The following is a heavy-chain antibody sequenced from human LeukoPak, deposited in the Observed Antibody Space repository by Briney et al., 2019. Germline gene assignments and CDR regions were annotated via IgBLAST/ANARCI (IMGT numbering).Heavy chain of an antibody. CDR3: ARSGRGVDSFYMDV. V-gene: IGHV3-64*01. D-gene: IGHD3-10*01. CDR2: ISSNGGST. CDR1: GFTFSSYA. J-gene: IGHJ6*03. Sequence: PGGSLRLSCAASGFTFSSYAMHWVRQAPGKGLEYVSAISSNGGSTYYANSVKGRFTISRDNAKNSLYLQMNSLRAEDTAVYYCARSGRGVDSFYMDVWGKGTTVTVSS.